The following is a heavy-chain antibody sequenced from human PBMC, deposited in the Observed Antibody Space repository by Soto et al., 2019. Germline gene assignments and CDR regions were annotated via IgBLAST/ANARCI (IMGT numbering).Heavy chain of an antibody. J-gene: IGHJ3*02. D-gene: IGHD3-3*01. Sequence: ASVKVSCKASGYTFTSYGISWVRQAPGQGLEWMGWISAYNGNTNYAQKLQGRVTMTTDTSTSTAYMELRSLRSDDTAVYYCARVYFFLGVVIEGLFDIWGQGTMVTISS. CDR1: GYTFTSYG. CDR3: ARVYFFLGVVIEGLFDI. CDR2: ISAYNGNT. V-gene: IGHV1-18*01.